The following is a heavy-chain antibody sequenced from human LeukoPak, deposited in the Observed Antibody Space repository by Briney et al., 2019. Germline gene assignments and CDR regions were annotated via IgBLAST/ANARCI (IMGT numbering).Heavy chain of an antibody. CDR3: ARVSYYGFWSGYYNYFDY. CDR1: GYTFTSYD. J-gene: IGHJ4*02. Sequence: ASVKVSCKASGYTFTSYDINWVRQATGQGLEWMGWMNPNSGNTGYAQKFQGRVTITRNTSISTAYMELSSLRSEDTAVYYCARVSYYGFWSGYYNYFDYWGQGTLVTVSS. D-gene: IGHD3-3*01. V-gene: IGHV1-8*03. CDR2: MNPNSGNT.